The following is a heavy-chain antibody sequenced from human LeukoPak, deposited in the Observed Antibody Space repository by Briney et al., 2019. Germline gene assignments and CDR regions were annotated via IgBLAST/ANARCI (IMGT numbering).Heavy chain of an antibody. V-gene: IGHV3-15*01. CDR2: IKSKTEGGTT. Sequence: PGGSLRLSCTASGFTFSNAWMRGVGQAPGKGREWVGRIKSKTEGGTTDYAARVKGRFTIATDDLDTTVYLQMSTLKPADTAVYYCTSIRFGDFYAPGCWGQGTLVTVSS. CDR3: TSIRFGDFYAPGC. D-gene: IGHD3-10*01. J-gene: IGHJ4*02. CDR1: GFTFSNAW.